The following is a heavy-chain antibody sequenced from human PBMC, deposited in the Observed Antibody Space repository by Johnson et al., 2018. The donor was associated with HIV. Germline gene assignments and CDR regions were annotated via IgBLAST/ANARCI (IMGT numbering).Heavy chain of an antibody. CDR3: ARDSYDTSGQQHDAFDI. CDR2: ISGSDHST. J-gene: IGHJ3*02. CDR1: GFNVDDDA. Sequence: VQLVESGGGFVKPGGSLRLSCAASGFNVDDDALSWVRQVPGKGLEWVSPISGSDHSTYYADSVRGRFTISRDNAKNSLYLQMNSLRVEDTTVYYCARDSYDTSGQQHDAFDIWGQGTLVTVSS. V-gene: IGHV3-23*04. D-gene: IGHD3-22*01.